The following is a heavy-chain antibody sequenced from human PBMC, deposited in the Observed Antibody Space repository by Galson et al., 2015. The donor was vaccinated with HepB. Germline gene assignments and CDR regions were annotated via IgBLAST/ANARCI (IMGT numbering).Heavy chain of an antibody. CDR1: GGSVSSGSYY. D-gene: IGHD6-13*01. CDR2: IYYSGST. V-gene: IGHV4-61*01. J-gene: IGHJ2*01. CDR3: ARDRVAAAGTWVRYFDL. Sequence: SETLSLTCTVSGGSVSSGSYYWSWIRQPPGKGLEWIGYIYYSGSTNYNPSLKSRVTISVDTSKNQFSLKLSSVTAADTAVYYCARDRVAAAGTWVRYFDLWGRGTLVTVSS.